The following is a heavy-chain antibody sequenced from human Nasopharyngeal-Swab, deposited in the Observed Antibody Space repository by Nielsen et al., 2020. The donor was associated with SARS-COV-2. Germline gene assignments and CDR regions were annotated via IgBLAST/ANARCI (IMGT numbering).Heavy chain of an antibody. D-gene: IGHD3-22*01. CDR3: ASQGGGDYYDSRRYYNYVMDV. CDR1: GGTFSSYA. CDR2: IIPIFGIA. Sequence: SVKVSCKASGGTFSSYAISWVRQAPGQGLEWMGRIIPIFGIANYAQKLQGRATITADKSTSTAYMELSSQRSEDTAVYYCASQGGGDYYDSRRYYNYVMDVWGQGTTVTVSS. J-gene: IGHJ6*02. V-gene: IGHV1-69*04.